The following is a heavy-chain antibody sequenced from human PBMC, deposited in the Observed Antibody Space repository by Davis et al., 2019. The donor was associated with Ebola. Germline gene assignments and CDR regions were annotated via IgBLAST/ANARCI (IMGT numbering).Heavy chain of an antibody. CDR3: AREGGRYYDRSGYFFDI. J-gene: IGHJ3*02. D-gene: IGHD3-22*01. CDR1: GDRFTSHY. CDR2: INPITGGT. V-gene: IGHV1-46*01. Sequence: ASVKVSCKASGDRFTSHYMNWVRQGPGQGLEWMGIINPITGGTSYAQNFQVRVNMTRDTSTSTVYMELSSLRSEDTAVYYCAREGGRYYDRSGYFFDIWGQGTMVKVSS.